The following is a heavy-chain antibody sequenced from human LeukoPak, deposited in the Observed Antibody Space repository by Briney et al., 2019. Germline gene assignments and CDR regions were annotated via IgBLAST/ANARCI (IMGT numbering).Heavy chain of an antibody. CDR2: ITTSGGST. V-gene: IGHV3-23*01. Sequence: PGGSLRLSCAASVFTFSSYAMSWVRQAPGKGLEWVSTITTSGGSTYYADSVKGRFTISRDNSKNTLYLQMNSLRAEDTAVYYCAKDRHAPGRYCSSTSCFPFDSWGQGTLVTVSS. J-gene: IGHJ5*01. CDR1: VFTFSSYA. D-gene: IGHD2-2*01. CDR3: AKDRHAPGRYCSSTSCFPFDS.